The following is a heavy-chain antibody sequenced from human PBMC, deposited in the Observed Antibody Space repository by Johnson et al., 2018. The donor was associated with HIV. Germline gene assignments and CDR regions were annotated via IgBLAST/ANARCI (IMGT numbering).Heavy chain of an antibody. CDR3: ARVGVGGYSADGAFDI. CDR1: GFTFSYYA. V-gene: IGHV3-30-3*01. Sequence: QVQLVESGGGVVQPGRSLRLSCAASGFTFSYYAMHWVRQAPGKGLEWVAVISYDGSNKYYADSVKGRFTISRDNAKNSLYLQMNSLRAEDTALYYCARVGVGGYSADGAFDIWGQGTMVTVSS. CDR2: ISYDGSNK. J-gene: IGHJ3*02. D-gene: IGHD2-15*01.